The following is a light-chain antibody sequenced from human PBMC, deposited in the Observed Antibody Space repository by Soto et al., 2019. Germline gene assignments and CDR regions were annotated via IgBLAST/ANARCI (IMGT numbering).Light chain of an antibody. J-gene: IGLJ1*01. CDR2: EVT. V-gene: IGLV2-14*01. Sequence: QSVLTQPASVSGSPGQSITISCTGTSDDVGTYNYVSWYQQHSGKAPKLIIYEVTNRPAGVPNRFSGSKSGNTASLTISGLQADDETDYHCSSYTSHYTRVFGNGTKLTVL. CDR3: SSYTSHYTRV. CDR1: SDDVGTYNY.